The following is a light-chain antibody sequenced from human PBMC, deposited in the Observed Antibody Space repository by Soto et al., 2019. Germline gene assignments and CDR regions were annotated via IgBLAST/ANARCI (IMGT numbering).Light chain of an antibody. J-gene: IGKJ1*01. CDR3: QQYGSSPRT. CDR1: QSVSNNY. Sequence: DIVLTQSPGTLSLSPGERATLSCRASQSVSNNYLAWYQQKPGQAARLLIYGASSRATGIPDRFSGSGSGTDFTLTINRLETEDFAVYYCQQYGSSPRTFGQGTKVEIK. CDR2: GAS. V-gene: IGKV3-20*01.